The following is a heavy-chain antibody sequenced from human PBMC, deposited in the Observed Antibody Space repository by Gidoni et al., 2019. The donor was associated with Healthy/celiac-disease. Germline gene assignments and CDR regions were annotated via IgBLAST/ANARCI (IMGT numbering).Heavy chain of an antibody. CDR2: ISSSSSYI. CDR1: GFTFSSYS. Sequence: EVQLVESGGGLVKPGGSLRLSCAASGFTFSSYSMNWVRQAPGKGLEWVSSISSSSSYIYYADSVKGRFTISRDNAKNSLYLQMNSLRAEDTAVYYCARDRKDCSSTSCSTDYYYYYGMDVWGQGTTVTVSS. D-gene: IGHD2-2*01. CDR3: ARDRKDCSSTSCSTDYYYYYGMDV. J-gene: IGHJ6*02. V-gene: IGHV3-21*01.